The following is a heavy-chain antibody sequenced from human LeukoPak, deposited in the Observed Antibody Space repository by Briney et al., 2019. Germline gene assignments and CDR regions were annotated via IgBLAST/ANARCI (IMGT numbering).Heavy chain of an antibody. CDR1: GYTFTSYG. CDR2: ISAYNDNT. J-gene: IGHJ4*02. V-gene: IGHV1-18*04. Sequence: ASVKVSRKASGYTFTSYGISWVRQAPGQGLEWMGLISAYNDNTKYAQKLQGRVTMTTDTSTSKAYMELRSLRSDDTAVYYCARALRWFGELLPWGQGTLVTVSS. CDR3: ARALRWFGELLP. D-gene: IGHD3-10*01.